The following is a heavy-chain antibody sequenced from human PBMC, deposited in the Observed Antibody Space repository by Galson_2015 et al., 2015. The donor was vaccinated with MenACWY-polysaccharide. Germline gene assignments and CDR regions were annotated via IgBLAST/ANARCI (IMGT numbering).Heavy chain of an antibody. CDR2: ISYDGSNK. J-gene: IGHJ3*02. CDR1: GFTFSSYG. CDR3: AKDVGKGEDAFDI. D-gene: IGHD1-26*01. V-gene: IGHV3-30*18. Sequence: SLRLSCAASGFTFSSYGMHWVRQAPGKGLEWVAVISYDGSNKYYADSVKGRFTISRDNSKNTLYLQMNSLRAEDTAVYYCAKDVGKGEDAFDIWGQGTMVTVSS.